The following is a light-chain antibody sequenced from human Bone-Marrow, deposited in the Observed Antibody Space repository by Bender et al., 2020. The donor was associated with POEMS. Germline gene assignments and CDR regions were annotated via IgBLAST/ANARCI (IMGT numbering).Light chain of an antibody. CDR3: YSTDTSGV. J-gene: IGLJ3*02. Sequence: SYELTQPPSVSVSPGQTARITCSGDALPKKYAYWYQQKSGQAPVLVIYEDSQRLSGIPERFSASSSGTMATLTISGAQAEDEAVYYCYSTDTSGVFGGGTKLTVL. CDR1: ALPKKY. V-gene: IGLV3-10*01. CDR2: EDS.